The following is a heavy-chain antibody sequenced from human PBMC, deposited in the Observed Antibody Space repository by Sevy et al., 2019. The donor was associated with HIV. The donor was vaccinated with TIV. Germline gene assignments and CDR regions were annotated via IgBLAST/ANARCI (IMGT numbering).Heavy chain of an antibody. V-gene: IGHV1-8*01. CDR1: GYTFTSHD. CDR3: GRGLGLPIAFFGVTIRERWFDP. Sequence: ASVKVSCKTSGYTFTSHDINWVRQATGQGLEWMGWINRGTDSVGYAQKFRGRVTMTRNTATGAAYMELSGLQSDDTAIDYFGRGLGLPIAFFGVTIRERWFDPWGQGTLVTVSS. J-gene: IGHJ5*02. D-gene: IGHD3-3*01. CDR2: INRGTDSV.